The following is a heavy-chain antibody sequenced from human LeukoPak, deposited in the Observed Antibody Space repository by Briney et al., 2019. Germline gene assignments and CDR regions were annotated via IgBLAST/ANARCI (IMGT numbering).Heavy chain of an antibody. V-gene: IGHV4-34*01. CDR3: ARGLNDYVWGSYRFRINDAFDI. CDR1: GGSFSGYY. J-gene: IGHJ3*02. CDR2: INHSGST. D-gene: IGHD3-16*02. Sequence: SETLSLTCAVYGGSFSGYYWSWIRQPPGKGLEWIGEINHSGSTNYNPSLKSRVTISVDTSKNQFSLKLSSVTAADTAVYYCARGLNDYVWGSYRFRINDAFDIWGQGTMVPVSS.